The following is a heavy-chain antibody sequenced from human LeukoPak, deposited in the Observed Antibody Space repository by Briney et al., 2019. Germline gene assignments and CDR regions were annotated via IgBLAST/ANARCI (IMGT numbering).Heavy chain of an antibody. V-gene: IGHV3-33*01. Sequence: GALRLSCAASGFTFSSYGMHWVRQAPGKGLEWVAVIWYDGSNKYYADSVKGRSTISRDNSKNTLYLQMNSLRAEDTAVYYCARGWFGEPMGDYWGQGTLVTVSS. CDR1: GFTFSSYG. CDR2: IWYDGSNK. CDR3: ARGWFGEPMGDY. D-gene: IGHD3-10*01. J-gene: IGHJ4*02.